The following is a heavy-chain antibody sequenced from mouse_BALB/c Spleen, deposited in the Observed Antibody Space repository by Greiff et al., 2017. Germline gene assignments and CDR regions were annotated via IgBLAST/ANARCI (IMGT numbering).Heavy chain of an antibody. V-gene: IGHV14-3*02. Sequence: VQLQQSGAELVKPGASVKLSCTASGFNIKDTYMHWVKQRPEQGLEWIGRIDPANGNTKYDPKFQGKATITADTSSNTAYLQLSSLTSEDTAVYYCARNYRYDVFDYWGQGTTLTVSS. D-gene: IGHD2-14*01. J-gene: IGHJ2*01. CDR2: IDPANGNT. CDR1: GFNIKDTY. CDR3: ARNYRYDVFDY.